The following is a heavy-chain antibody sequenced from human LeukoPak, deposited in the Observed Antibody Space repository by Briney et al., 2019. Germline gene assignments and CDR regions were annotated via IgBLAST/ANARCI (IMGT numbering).Heavy chain of an antibody. J-gene: IGHJ4*02. Sequence: GGSLRLSCAASGFTFSSYAMHWVRQAPGKGLEWVAVISYDGSNKYYADSVKGRFTISRDNFKNTLYLQMNSLRAEDTAVYYCARELGGYFDYWGQGTLVTVSS. CDR2: ISYDGSNK. D-gene: IGHD3-10*01. CDR3: ARELGGYFDY. V-gene: IGHV3-30*01. CDR1: GFTFSSYA.